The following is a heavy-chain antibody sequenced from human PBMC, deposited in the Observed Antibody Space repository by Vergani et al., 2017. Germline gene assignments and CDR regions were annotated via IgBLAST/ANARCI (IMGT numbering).Heavy chain of an antibody. D-gene: IGHD2-2*02. V-gene: IGHV4-4*07. CDR2: IYPNGNG. CDR1: GGSMSDFY. CDR3: ATIGYRRWGYYFDY. J-gene: IGHJ4*02. Sequence: QVHLQESGPGVVKPSDTLSPTCTVSGGSMSDFYWTWIRQPAGRGLEWIGRIYPNGNGNYNESLRSRLTMSIDTSRSQFSLSLSSVTAADTAVYYCATIGYRRWGYYFDYWGQGILVTVSS.